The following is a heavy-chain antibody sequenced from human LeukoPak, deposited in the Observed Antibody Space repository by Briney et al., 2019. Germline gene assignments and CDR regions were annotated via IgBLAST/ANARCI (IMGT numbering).Heavy chain of an antibody. J-gene: IGHJ4*02. CDR1: GFTFSSYS. CDR2: ISSSSSYI. CDR3: ARDGGVYGLGY. Sequence: GGSLRLSCAASGFTFSSYSMNWVRQAPGKGLEWVSSISSSSSYIYYADSMKGRFTISRDNAKNSLYLQMNSLRAEDTAVYYCARDGGVYGLGYWGQGTLVTVSS. V-gene: IGHV3-21*01. D-gene: IGHD4-17*01.